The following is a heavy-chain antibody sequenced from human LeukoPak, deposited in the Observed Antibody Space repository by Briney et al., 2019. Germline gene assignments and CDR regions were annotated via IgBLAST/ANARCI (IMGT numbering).Heavy chain of an antibody. Sequence: GGSLRLSCAVSGLRYSTAGMGGVRQAPGKGLEWVGRIKSKSDDGTAVYTAPVKGRFTISRDDSKDTLYLQMNSLKTEDTAVYYRTTDDDGGHGHWGQGTLVTVSS. CDR1: GLRYSTAG. V-gene: IGHV3-15*01. CDR3: TTDDDGGHGH. D-gene: IGHD3-16*01. CDR2: IKSKSDDGTA. J-gene: IGHJ4*02.